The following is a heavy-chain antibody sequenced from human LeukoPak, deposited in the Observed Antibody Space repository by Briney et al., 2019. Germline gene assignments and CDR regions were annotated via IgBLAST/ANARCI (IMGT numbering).Heavy chain of an antibody. V-gene: IGHV4-38-2*02. J-gene: IGHJ4*02. Sequence: SETLSLTCTVSGYSISSGHYWGWIRQPPGKGLEWIGSIYHSGSTYYNPSLKSRVTISVDTSKNQFSLKLTSVTAADTAVYYCARRKGFGEGYFDSWGQGTLVTVSS. CDR1: GYSISSGHY. D-gene: IGHD3-10*01. CDR3: ARRKGFGEGYFDS. CDR2: IYHSGST.